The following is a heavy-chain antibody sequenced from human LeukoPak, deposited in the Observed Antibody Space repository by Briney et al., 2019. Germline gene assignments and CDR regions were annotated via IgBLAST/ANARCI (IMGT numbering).Heavy chain of an antibody. J-gene: IGHJ1*01. CDR1: GYTLTELS. CDR3: ETTVPAPSGYFQH. Sequence: ASVKVSCKVSGYTLTELSMNWVRQAPRKGLGRMGGFDPEDSETIYAQKFQGRVTMNEDTSTDTAYMELSSLRSEDTAVYYCETTVPAPSGYFQHWGQGTLVTVSS. D-gene: IGHD1-26*01. CDR2: FDPEDSET. V-gene: IGHV1-24*01.